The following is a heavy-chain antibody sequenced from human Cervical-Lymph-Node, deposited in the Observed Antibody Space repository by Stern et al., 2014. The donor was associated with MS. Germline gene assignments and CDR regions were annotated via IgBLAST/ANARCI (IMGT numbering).Heavy chain of an antibody. CDR3: AADPRPYSYYVGFYYYGVDV. CDR2: IVVGSGKT. Sequence: QLVQSGPEVKKPGTSVKVSCKASGFTFINSAVQWVRQARGQRLEWIGGIVVGSGKTNYAQKFQERVTITRDMSSNTAYLELSNLRSDDAATYYCAADPRPYSYYVGFYYYGVDVWGQGTTVSVSS. J-gene: IGHJ6*02. D-gene: IGHD4-11*01. CDR1: GFTFINSA. V-gene: IGHV1-58*01.